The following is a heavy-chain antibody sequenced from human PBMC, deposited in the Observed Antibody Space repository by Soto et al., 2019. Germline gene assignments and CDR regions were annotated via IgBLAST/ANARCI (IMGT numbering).Heavy chain of an antibody. CDR1: GGSISSSTYY. D-gene: IGHD3-22*01. CDR2: IYHSGST. V-gene: IGHV4-39*07. J-gene: IGHJ6*02. Sequence: KASETLSLTCTVSGGSISSSTYYWGWMRQPPGKGLEWIGEIYHSGSTNYNPSLKSRVTISVDKSKNQFSLKLSSVTAADTAVYYCARSPDSSGYYPRRYYYGMDVWGQGTTVTVSS. CDR3: ARSPDSSGYYPRRYYYGMDV.